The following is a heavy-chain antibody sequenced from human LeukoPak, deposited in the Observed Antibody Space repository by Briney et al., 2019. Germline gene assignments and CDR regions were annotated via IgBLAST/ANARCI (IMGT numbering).Heavy chain of an antibody. V-gene: IGHV3-21*01. CDR2: ISSSSSYI. CDR1: GFTFSSYS. D-gene: IGHD3-16*01. J-gene: IGHJ4*02. CDR3: ARGRGSGGDY. Sequence: GGSLRLSCAASGFTFSSYSMNWVRQAPGKGLEWVSSISSSSSYIYYADSVKGRFTISRDNAKDSLYLQMNSLRAEDTAVYYCARGRGSGGDYWGQGTLVTVSS.